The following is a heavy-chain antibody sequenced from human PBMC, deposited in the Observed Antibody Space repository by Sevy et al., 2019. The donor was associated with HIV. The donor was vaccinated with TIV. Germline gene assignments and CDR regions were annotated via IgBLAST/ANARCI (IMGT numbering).Heavy chain of an antibody. CDR1: NYSINRGSY. V-gene: IGHV4-38-2*01. D-gene: IGHD3-3*01. J-gene: IGHJ4*02. CDR2: IYQSANT. Sequence: SETLSLTCAVSNYSINRGSYWGWIRQPPGKGLEWIGTIYQSANTNYKPSLKSRVTISADTSKNRFSLNLNSVTAADTAVYYCASLYTVFGVDSWGQGILVTVSS. CDR3: ASLYTVFGVDS.